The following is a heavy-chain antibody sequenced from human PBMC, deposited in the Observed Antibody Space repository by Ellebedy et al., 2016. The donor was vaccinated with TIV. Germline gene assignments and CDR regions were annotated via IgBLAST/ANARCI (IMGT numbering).Heavy chain of an antibody. J-gene: IGHJ6*02. Sequence: GESLKISXAASGFTFSSYSMNWVRQAPGKGLEWVSSISSSSSYIYYADSVKGRFTISRDNAKNSLYLQMNSLRAEDTAVYYCARDKYSSSWSFHYYYYYGMDVWGQGTTVTVSS. CDR2: ISSSSSYI. D-gene: IGHD6-13*01. V-gene: IGHV3-21*01. CDR1: GFTFSSYS. CDR3: ARDKYSSSWSFHYYYYYGMDV.